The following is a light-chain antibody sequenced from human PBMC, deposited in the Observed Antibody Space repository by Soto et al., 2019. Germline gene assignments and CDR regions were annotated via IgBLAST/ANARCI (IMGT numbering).Light chain of an antibody. CDR3: NSYTNKYTFV. CDR2: EVY. Sequence: QSALTQPASVSGSPGQSITISCTGTSSDVGAYNYVSWYQQHPGKAPKLVIYEVYKRPSAVSNRFSGSKSGNTASLTISGRQPEDEADYYCNSYTNKYTFVLGSGTQLTVL. V-gene: IGLV2-14*01. CDR1: SSDVGAYNY. J-gene: IGLJ7*01.